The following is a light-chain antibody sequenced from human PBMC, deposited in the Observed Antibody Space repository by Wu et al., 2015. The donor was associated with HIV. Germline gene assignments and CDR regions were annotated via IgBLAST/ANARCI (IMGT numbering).Light chain of an antibody. V-gene: IGKV1-8*01. Sequence: IRITQSPSSLSASTGDRVTITCRASQGISSYLAWYQQKPGKAPKLLIYAASTLQSGVPSKFSGSGSGTDLTLTISCLQSEDFATYYCQQYYSYPRTFGQGTKVEIK. CDR2: AAS. CDR1: QGISSY. J-gene: IGKJ1*01. CDR3: QQYYSYPRT.